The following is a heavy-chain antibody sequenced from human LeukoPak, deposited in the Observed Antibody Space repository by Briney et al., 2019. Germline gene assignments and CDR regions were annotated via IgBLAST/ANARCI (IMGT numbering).Heavy chain of an antibody. CDR3: ARDGDYGGNSAGVFDY. J-gene: IGHJ4*02. V-gene: IGHV3-30*03. CDR1: GFTFSSYG. Sequence: GGSLRLSCAASGFTFSSYGMYWVRQAPGKGLEWVAVISYDGPNKYYADSVKGRFTISRDNSKNTLYLQMNSLRADDTAVYYCARDGDYGGNSAGVFDYWGQGTLVTVSS. CDR2: ISYDGPNK. D-gene: IGHD4-23*01.